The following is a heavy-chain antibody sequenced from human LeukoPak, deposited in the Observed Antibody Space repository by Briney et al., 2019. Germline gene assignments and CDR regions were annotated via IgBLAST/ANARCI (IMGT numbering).Heavy chain of an antibody. CDR2: ISYDGSNK. CDR3: ARDPRTYYDFWSGYYNYYYYMDV. CDR1: GFTFSSYA. Sequence: GGSLRLSCAASGFTFSSYAMHWVRQAPGKGLEGVAVISYDGSNKYYADSVKGRFTISRDNSKNTLYLQMNSLRVEDTAVYYCARDPRTYYDFWSGYYNYYYYMDVWGKGTTVTVSS. J-gene: IGHJ6*03. D-gene: IGHD3-3*01. V-gene: IGHV3-30*01.